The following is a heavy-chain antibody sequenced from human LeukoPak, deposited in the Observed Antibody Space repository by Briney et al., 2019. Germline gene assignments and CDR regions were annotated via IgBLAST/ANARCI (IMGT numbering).Heavy chain of an antibody. V-gene: IGHV3-11*04. CDR1: GFIFSDYY. CDR3: ARAGELRYMDV. D-gene: IGHD3-16*01. CDR2: IKGTGLTT. J-gene: IGHJ6*03. Sequence: GGSLRLSCVASGFIFSDYYMSWIRQAPGKGLEWVSTIKGTGLTTYYADSVKGRFTISRDNAKNSLFLQMSSLRADDTAIYYCARAGELRYMDVWGKGTTVTVSS.